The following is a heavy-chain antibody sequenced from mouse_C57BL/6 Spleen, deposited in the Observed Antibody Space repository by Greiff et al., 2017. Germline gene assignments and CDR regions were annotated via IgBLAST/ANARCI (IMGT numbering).Heavy chain of an antibody. J-gene: IGHJ2*01. CDR2: IYPSDSET. D-gene: IGHD1-1*01. Sequence: VQLQQPGAELVRPGSSVKLSCKASGYTFTSYWMDWVKQRPGQGLEWIGNIYPSDSETHYNQKFKDKATLTVDKSSSTAYMQLSSLTSEDSAVYYCARTTVVATSDLDYWGQGTTLTVSS. CDR3: ARTTVVATSDLDY. CDR1: GYTFTSYW. V-gene: IGHV1-61*01.